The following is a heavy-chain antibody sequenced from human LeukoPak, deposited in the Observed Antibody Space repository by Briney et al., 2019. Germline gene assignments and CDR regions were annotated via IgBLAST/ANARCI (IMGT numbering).Heavy chain of an antibody. Sequence: SETLSLTCTVSGGSISSYYWSWIRQPPGRGLEWIGYIYYSGSTNYNPSLKSRVTISVDTSKNQFSLKLSSVTAADTAVYYCARTTYYYGSGSYGLGEYNWFDPWGQGTLVTVSS. CDR3: ARTTYYYGSGSYGLGEYNWFDP. CDR1: GGSISSYY. D-gene: IGHD3-10*01. CDR2: IYYSGST. V-gene: IGHV4-59*01. J-gene: IGHJ5*02.